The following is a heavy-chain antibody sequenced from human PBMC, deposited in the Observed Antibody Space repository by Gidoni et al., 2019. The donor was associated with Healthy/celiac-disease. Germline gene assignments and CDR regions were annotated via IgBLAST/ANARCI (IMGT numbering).Heavy chain of an antibody. Sequence: EVQLVESGGGLVQPGGSLRLSCAASGFTFSSYSMNWVSYISSSSSTIYYADSVKGRFTISRDNAKNSLYLQMNSLRAEDTAVYYCARDLEVVVISYYYGMDVWGQGTTVTVSS. CDR2: ISSSSSTI. D-gene: IGHD3-22*01. V-gene: IGHV3-48*01. J-gene: IGHJ6*02. CDR3: ARDLEVVVISYYYGMDV. CDR1: GFTFSSYS.